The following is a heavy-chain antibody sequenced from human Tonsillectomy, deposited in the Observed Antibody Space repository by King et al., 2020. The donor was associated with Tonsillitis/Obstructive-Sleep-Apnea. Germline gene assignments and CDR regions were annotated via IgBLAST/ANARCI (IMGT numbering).Heavy chain of an antibody. D-gene: IGHD2-2*01. Sequence: QLQESGPGLVKPSETLSLTCTVSGGSISSYYWSWIRQTPGKGLEWIGYIYYSGSTNYNPSLKSRVTISVDTSKNQFSLKLSSVTAADTAVYYCARDRGYCSSTSCYRDAFDIWCQGTMVTVSS. CDR3: ARDRGYCSSTSCYRDAFDI. J-gene: IGHJ3*02. V-gene: IGHV4-59*01. CDR1: GGSISSYY. CDR2: IYYSGST.